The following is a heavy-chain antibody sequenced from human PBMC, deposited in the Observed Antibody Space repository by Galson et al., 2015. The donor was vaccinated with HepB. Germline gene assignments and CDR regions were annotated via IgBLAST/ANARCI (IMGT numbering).Heavy chain of an antibody. V-gene: IGHV3-30*02. CDR2: IRYDGSNK. CDR3: AKDHRQLWSPWGYYGMDV. J-gene: IGHJ6*02. Sequence: SLRLSCAAPGFTFSSYGMHWVRQAPGKGLEWVAFIRYDGSNKYYADSVKGRFTISRDNSKNTLYLQMNSLRAEDTAVYYCAKDHRQLWSPWGYYGMDVWGQGTTVTVSS. D-gene: IGHD5-18*01. CDR1: GFTFSSYG.